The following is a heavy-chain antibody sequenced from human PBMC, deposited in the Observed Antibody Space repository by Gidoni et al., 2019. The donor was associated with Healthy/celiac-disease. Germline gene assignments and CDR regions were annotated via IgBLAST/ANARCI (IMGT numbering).Heavy chain of an antibody. Sequence: QVQLVESGGGVVQPGRSLRLSCAASGFTFSSYGMHWVRQAPGKGLEWVAVIWYDGSNKYYADSVKGRFTISRDNSKNTLYLQMNSLRAEDTAVYYCARRGPMIVVDQYYYGMDVWGQGTTVTVSS. CDR3: ARRGPMIVVDQYYYGMDV. J-gene: IGHJ6*02. CDR1: GFTFSSYG. D-gene: IGHD3-22*01. V-gene: IGHV3-33*01. CDR2: IWYDGSNK.